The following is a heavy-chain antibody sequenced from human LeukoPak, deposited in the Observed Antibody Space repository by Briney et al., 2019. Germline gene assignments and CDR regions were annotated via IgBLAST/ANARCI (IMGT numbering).Heavy chain of an antibody. CDR3: ARLYYDFWSGYYHDNWFDP. D-gene: IGHD3-3*01. V-gene: IGHV4-39*01. CDR1: GGSISSGGYY. CDR2: IYYSGST. Sequence: SQTLSLTCTVSGGSISSGGYYWGWIRQPPGKGLEWIGSIYYSGSTYYNPSLKSRVTISVDTSKNQFSLKLSSVTAADTAVYYCARLYYDFWSGYYHDNWFDPWGQGTLVTVSS. J-gene: IGHJ5*02.